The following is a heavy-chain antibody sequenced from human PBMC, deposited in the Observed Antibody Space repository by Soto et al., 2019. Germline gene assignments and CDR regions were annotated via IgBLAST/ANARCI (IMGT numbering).Heavy chain of an antibody. Sequence: TSETLSLTCTVSGGSISSSSYYWGWIRQPPGKGLEWIGSIYYSGSTYYNPSLKSRVTISVDTSKNQFSLKLSSVTAADTAVYYCARTMVRGVIETFDYWGQGTLVTVSS. CDR3: ARTMVRGVIETFDY. CDR1: GGSISSSSYY. J-gene: IGHJ4*02. CDR2: IYYSGST. V-gene: IGHV4-39*01. D-gene: IGHD3-10*01.